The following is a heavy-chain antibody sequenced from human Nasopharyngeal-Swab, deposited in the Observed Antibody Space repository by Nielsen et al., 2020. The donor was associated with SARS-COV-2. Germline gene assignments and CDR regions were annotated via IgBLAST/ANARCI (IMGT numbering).Heavy chain of an antibody. J-gene: IGHJ6*04. V-gene: IGHV3-23*01. CDR1: GFTFSDYY. CDR2: ISGSGGST. D-gene: IGHD3-10*01. CDR3: AKGYGSGSYPDSLDV. Sequence: GGSLRLSCAASGFTFSDYYMSWIRQAPGKGLEWVSAISGSGGSTYYADSVKGRFTISRDNSKNTLYLQMNSLRAEDTAVYYCAKGYGSGSYPDSLDVWGKGTTVTVSS.